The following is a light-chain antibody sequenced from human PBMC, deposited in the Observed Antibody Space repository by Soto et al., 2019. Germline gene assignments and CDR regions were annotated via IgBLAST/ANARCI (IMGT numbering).Light chain of an antibody. CDR2: DVS. V-gene: IGLV2-14*01. CDR1: SSDVGGYNY. CDR3: SSYTSSSTLEHVV. Sequence: QSALTQPASVSGSPGQSITISCTGTSSDVGGYNYVSWYQQHPGKAPKLMIYDVSNRPSGVSNRFSGSKSGNTASLTISGLQAEDEADYYCSSYTSSSTLEHVVFGGGTKVTVL. J-gene: IGLJ2*01.